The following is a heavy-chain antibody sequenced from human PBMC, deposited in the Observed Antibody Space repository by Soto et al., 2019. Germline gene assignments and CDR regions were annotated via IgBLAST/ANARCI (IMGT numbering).Heavy chain of an antibody. V-gene: IGHV3-30*18. Sequence: QVQLVESGGGVVQPGRSLRLSCAASGFTFSDYGIHWVRQAPGKGLEWVAVISYEGSKTYYADSVKGRFTISRDNSKNPVLLQKGRLEPEDKGLYYLSKDHWGGDYWLPIPHHLEVWGPGTT. CDR1: GFTFSDYG. CDR2: ISYEGSKT. CDR3: SKDHWGGDYWLPIPHHLEV. D-gene: IGHD3-16*01. J-gene: IGHJ6*01.